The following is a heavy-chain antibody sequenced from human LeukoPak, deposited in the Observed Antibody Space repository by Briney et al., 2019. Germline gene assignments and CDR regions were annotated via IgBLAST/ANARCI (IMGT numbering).Heavy chain of an antibody. Sequence: GGSLRLSCAASGFTFSSYDMNWVRQDPGKGLEWVSGLSGNGISAHYADSVRGRFTISRDDSKNTLYLQMNSLKTEDTAVYYRTTSKYYYDSSGYFQLFDWGQGTPVTVSS. CDR3: TTSKYYYDSSGYFQLFD. J-gene: IGHJ4*02. CDR2: LSGNGISA. V-gene: IGHV3-23*01. CDR1: GFTFSSYD. D-gene: IGHD3-22*01.